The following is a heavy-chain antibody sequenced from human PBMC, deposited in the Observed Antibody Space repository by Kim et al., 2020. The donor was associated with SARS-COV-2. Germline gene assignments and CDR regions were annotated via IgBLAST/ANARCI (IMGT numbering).Heavy chain of an antibody. J-gene: IGHJ3*02. CDR1: GGSISSGGYY. CDR2: IYYSGST. CDR3: ARDKRHIVATKDAFDI. V-gene: IGHV4-31*03. Sequence: SETLSLTCTVSGGSISSGGYYWSWIRQHPGKGLEWIGYIYYSGSTYYNPSLKSRVTISVDTSKNQFSLKLSSVTAADTAVYYCARDKRHIVATKDAFDIWGQGTMVTVSS. D-gene: IGHD5-12*01.